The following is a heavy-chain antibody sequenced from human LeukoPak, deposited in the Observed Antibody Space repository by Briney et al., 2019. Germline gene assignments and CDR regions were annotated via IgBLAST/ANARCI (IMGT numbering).Heavy chain of an antibody. V-gene: IGHV3-21*01. CDR3: ARGLHYYYYGMDV. Sequence: GGSLRLSCAASGFTFSSYSVNWVRQAPGKGLEWVSSISGFSYIYYADSVTGRFTISRDNAKNSLYLQMNSLRAEDTAVYYCARGLHYYYYGMDVWGQGTTVTVSS. CDR2: ISGFSYI. J-gene: IGHJ6*02. CDR1: GFTFSSYS. D-gene: IGHD3-10*01.